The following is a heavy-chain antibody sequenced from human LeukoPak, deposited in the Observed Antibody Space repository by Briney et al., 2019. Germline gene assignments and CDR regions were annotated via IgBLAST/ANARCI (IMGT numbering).Heavy chain of an antibody. CDR3: ARDLGLGYYGSGSYSDGAFDI. CDR1: GGSISNYY. D-gene: IGHD3-10*01. CDR2: IYHSGST. V-gene: IGHV4-38-2*02. J-gene: IGHJ3*02. Sequence: PSETLSLTCTVSGGSISNYYWGWIRQPPGKGLEWIGSIYHSGSTYYNPSLKSRGTISVDTSKHQFSLKLSSVTAADTAVYYCARDLGLGYYGSGSYSDGAFDIWGQGTIVTVSS.